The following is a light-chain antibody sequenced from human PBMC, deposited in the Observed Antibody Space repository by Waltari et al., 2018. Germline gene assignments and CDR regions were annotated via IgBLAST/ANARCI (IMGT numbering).Light chain of an antibody. J-gene: IGKJ1*01. CDR3: QQYYTYPRT. V-gene: IGKV1-8*01. Sequence: AIRMTKSPSSFSASTGERVTITCRASQGISRYLAWYQQKPGRVPKLLMSAASTLHSGVPSRFTGSGSGTDFTLTINCLQSDDFATYYCQQYYTYPRTFGQGTKVEIK. CDR1: QGISRY. CDR2: AAS.